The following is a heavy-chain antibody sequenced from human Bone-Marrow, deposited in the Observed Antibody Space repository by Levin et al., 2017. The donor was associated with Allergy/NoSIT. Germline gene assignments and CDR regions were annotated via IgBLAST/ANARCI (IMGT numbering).Heavy chain of an antibody. Sequence: SQTLSLTCAVYGGSFRGSYWSWIRQPPGKGLEWIGEINHSGSTNYNPSLKSRVTISVDTSKNQFSLKLSSVTAADTAVYYCARGQLRNNENWFDPWGQGTLVTVSS. J-gene: IGHJ5*02. CDR3: ARGQLRNNENWFDP. D-gene: IGHD3-3*01. V-gene: IGHV4-34*01. CDR1: GGSFRGSY. CDR2: INHSGST.